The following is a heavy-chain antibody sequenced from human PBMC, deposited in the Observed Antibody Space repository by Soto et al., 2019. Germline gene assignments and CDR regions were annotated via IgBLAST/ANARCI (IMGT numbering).Heavy chain of an antibody. CDR3: ARGPAEQLWLLDYGMDV. D-gene: IGHD5-18*01. CDR1: GFPFSIYS. CDR2: ISSSSSYI. J-gene: IGHJ6*02. V-gene: IGHV3-21*01. Sequence: GGSLRLSCAASGFPFSIYSMNWVRQSPGKGLEWVSSISSSSSYIYYADSVKGRFTISRDNAKNSLYLQMNSLRAEDTAVYYCARGPAEQLWLLDYGMDVWGQGITVTVSS.